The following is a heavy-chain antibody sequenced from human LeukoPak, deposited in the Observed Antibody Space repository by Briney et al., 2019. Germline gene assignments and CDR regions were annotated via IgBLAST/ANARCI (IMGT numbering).Heavy chain of an antibody. CDR3: AAAMTEYWYLDL. CDR1: GFTFSTYA. D-gene: IGHD2-21*02. J-gene: IGHJ2*01. Sequence: PGGSLRLSCAASGFTFSTYAMSWVRQAPGKGLEWVSGVVNSGSNTYYVDSVKGRFTISRDNSKNMLWLQMNSLRAEDTAVYYCAAAMTEYWYLDLWGRGTLVTLSS. CDR2: VVNSGSNT. V-gene: IGHV3-23*05.